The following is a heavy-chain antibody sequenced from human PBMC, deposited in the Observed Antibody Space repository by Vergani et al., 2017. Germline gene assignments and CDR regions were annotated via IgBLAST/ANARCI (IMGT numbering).Heavy chain of an antibody. CDR2: ISSSRTYI. CDR3: AKVHCFSSSSGDELDY. J-gene: IGHJ4*02. V-gene: IGHV3-21*04. Sequence: EVQLVESGGGLVQPGGSLRLSCAASGFTFSSYDMNWVRQAPGKGLEWVSSISSSRTYINYADSVKGRFTISRDNAKNSLYLQMNSLRAEDTAVYYCAKVHCFSSSSGDELDYWGQGTLVTVSS. CDR1: GFTFSSYD. D-gene: IGHD6-6*01.